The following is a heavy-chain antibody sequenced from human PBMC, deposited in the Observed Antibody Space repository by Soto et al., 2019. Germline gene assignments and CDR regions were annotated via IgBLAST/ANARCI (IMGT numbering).Heavy chain of an antibody. V-gene: IGHV4-4*02. D-gene: IGHD1-7*01. J-gene: IGHJ4*02. CDR1: SVSVSGSYW. Sequence: QVQIQESGPGLVKPSGTLSLACSVSSVSVSGSYWCAWVRQSPGKGLEWIGEIDHSGRTHSTPSLKSPLTMSLAYSNTQSSLNLRSVTAADTAVYYCARSNWNYVRTLDYWGQGSQVIVSS. CDR2: IDHSGRT. CDR3: ARSNWNYVRTLDY.